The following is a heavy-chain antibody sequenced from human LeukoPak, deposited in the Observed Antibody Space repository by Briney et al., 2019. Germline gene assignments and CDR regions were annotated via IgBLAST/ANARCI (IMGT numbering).Heavy chain of an antibody. V-gene: IGHV3-21*01. CDR2: INSSNSYI. CDR1: GFTFSSNS. CDR3: ARDFYDSSGYSWFDY. J-gene: IGHJ4*02. D-gene: IGHD3-22*01. Sequence: PAGSLSLSCAASGFTFSSNSMNWVRQAPGKGLEWVSSINSSNSYIYYADPVKGRFTISSDNATNSLYLQMNSLRAEDTAVYYCARDFYDSSGYSWFDYWGQGTLVTVSS.